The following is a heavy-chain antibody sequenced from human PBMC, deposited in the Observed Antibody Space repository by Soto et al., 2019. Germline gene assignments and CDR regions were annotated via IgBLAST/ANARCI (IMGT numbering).Heavy chain of an antibody. D-gene: IGHD3-10*01. CDR1: GGSISSSSYY. J-gene: IGHJ6*03. CDR2: IYYSGST. Sequence: SETLSLTCTVSGGSISSSSYYWGWIRQPPGKGLEWIGSIYYSGSTYYNPSLKSRVTISVDTSKNQFSLKLSSVTAADTAVYYCVNGSGSRYYYYYMDVWGKGTTVTVSS. V-gene: IGHV4-39*01. CDR3: VNGSGSRYYYYYMDV.